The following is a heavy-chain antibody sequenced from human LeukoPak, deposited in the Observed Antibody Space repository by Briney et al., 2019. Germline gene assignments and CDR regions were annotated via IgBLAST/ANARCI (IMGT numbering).Heavy chain of an antibody. CDR3: ARLPRFCGGDCWLDP. CDR1: GVSISSGSYY. J-gene: IGHJ5*02. D-gene: IGHD2-21*01. Sequence: SQTLSLTCNVSGVSISSGSYYWSWIRQPAGKGREWIGRIYISGSTNYNPSLKSRVTISVDTSKNQFSLKLSSVTAADTAVYYCARLPRFCGGDCWLDPWGQGTLVTVSS. V-gene: IGHV4-61*02. CDR2: IYISGST.